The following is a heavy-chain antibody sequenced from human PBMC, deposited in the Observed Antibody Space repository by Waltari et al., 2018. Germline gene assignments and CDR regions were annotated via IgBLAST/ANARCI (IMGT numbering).Heavy chain of an antibody. V-gene: IGHV4-4*08. CDR1: GFTFGDYA. J-gene: IGHJ5*02. D-gene: IGHD6-13*01. CDR3: ARGRGYSST. Sequence: VQLVESGGGLVQPGRSLRLSCTASGFTFGDYAMSWFRQAPGKGLEWIGRIYTSGSTNYNPSLKSRVTISVDTSKNQFSLKLSSVTAADTAVYYCARGRGYSSTWGQGTLVTVS. CDR2: IYTSGST.